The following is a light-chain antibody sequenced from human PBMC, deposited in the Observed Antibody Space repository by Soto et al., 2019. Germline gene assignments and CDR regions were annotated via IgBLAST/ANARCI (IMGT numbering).Light chain of an antibody. Sequence: QLTQSPSYLSASVGDRVTITCRASQSIDIYLHWYQQKPEKAPKLLIYSASSSQRGVPSRFSGSGSGTDFTLTISSLQPEDSATYYWQQSYSHPTFGQGTKVKVK. J-gene: IGKJ1*01. CDR3: QQSYSHPT. CDR1: QSIDIY. CDR2: SAS. V-gene: IGKV1-39*01.